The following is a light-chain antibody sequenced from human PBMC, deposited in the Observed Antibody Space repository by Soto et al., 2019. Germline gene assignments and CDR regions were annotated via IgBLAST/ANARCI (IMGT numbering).Light chain of an antibody. CDR2: DVS. J-gene: IGKJ1*01. CDR3: QQYDSYRT. Sequence: DIQMTQSPSTLSASVGDRVTITCRVSQSISSWLAWYQHKPGKAPKLLLYDVSNLESGVPSRFSGSGSGTEFTLTISSLQSDDFATYFCQQYDSYRTFGQGTKVDIK. CDR1: QSISSW. V-gene: IGKV1-5*01.